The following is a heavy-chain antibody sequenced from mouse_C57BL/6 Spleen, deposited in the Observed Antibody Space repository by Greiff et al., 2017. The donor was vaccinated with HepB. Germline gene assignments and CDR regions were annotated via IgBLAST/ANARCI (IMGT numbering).Heavy chain of an antibody. CDR2: IDPSDSYT. V-gene: IGHV1-69*01. CDR3: ARLSLVYFDY. J-gene: IGHJ2*01. CDR1: GYTFTSYW. Sequence: VQLQQPGAELVMPGASVKLSCKASGYTFTSYWMHWVKQRPGQGLEWIGEIDPSDSYTNYNQKFKGKSTLTVDKSSSTAYMQLIRLTSEDSAVYYCARLSLVYFDYWGQGTTLTVSS.